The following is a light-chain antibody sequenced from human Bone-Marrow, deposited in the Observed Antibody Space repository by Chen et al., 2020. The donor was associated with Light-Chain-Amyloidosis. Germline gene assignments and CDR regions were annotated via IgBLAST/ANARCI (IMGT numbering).Light chain of an antibody. CDR1: NIGSTS. J-gene: IGLJ3*02. CDR2: DDS. V-gene: IGLV3-21*02. Sequence: SYVLTQPSSVSVAPGQTATIACGGNNIGSTSVHGYQQTPGQAPLLVVYDDSDWPSGIPARVSGSNSGNAATLTISRDEAGDEADYYCQVWDRSSDRPVFGGGTKLTVL. CDR3: QVWDRSSDRPV.